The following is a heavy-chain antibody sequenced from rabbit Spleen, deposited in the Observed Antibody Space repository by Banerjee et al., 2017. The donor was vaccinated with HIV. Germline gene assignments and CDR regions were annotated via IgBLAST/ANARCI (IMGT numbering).Heavy chain of an antibody. J-gene: IGHJ3*01. CDR2: IGSGST. CDR3: LRGVIAEWFDGRL. V-gene: IGHV1S43*01. CDR1: RFTISSSNC. D-gene: IGHD1-1*01. Sequence: QQQLEESGGDLVKPGASLTLTCKASRFTISSSNCICWVRQAPGKGLEWIGCIGSGSTWYATWVNGRFTISRDNAQNTMFLQMTRLTAADTATYYCLRGVIAEWFDGRLWGQGTLVTVS.